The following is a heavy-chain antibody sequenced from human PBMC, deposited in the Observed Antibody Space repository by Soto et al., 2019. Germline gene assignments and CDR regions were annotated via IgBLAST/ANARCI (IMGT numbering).Heavy chain of an antibody. V-gene: IGHV4-34*01. CDR1: GGSFSGYY. J-gene: IGHJ5*02. D-gene: IGHD2-2*01. CDR3: ARLRRVVVPAASRFDP. Sequence: SETLSLTCAVYGGSFSGYYWSWIRQPPGKGLEWIGEINHSGSTNYNPSLKSRVTISVDTSKNQFSLKLSSVTAADTAVYYCARLRRVVVPAASRFDPWGQGTLVTVSS. CDR2: INHSGST.